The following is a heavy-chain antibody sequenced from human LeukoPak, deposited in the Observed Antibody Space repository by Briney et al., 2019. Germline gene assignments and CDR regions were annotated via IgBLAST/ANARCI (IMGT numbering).Heavy chain of an antibody. CDR3: AKATYYHDSSGYDY. CDR2: ISGSGGST. V-gene: IGHV3-23*01. D-gene: IGHD3-22*01. CDR1: GFTFSSYA. J-gene: IGHJ4*02. Sequence: GGSLRLSCAASGFTFSSYAMSWVRQAPGKGLEWVSAISGSGGSTYYADSVKGRFTISRDNSKNTLYLQMNSLRAEDTAVYYCAKATYYHDSSGYDYWGQGTLVTVSS.